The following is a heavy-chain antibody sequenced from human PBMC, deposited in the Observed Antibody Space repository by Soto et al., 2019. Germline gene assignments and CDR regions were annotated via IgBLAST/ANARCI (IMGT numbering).Heavy chain of an antibody. V-gene: IGHV3-30*18. CDR3: AKFNGYGDSPPSYYYYYGMDV. J-gene: IGHJ6*02. D-gene: IGHD4-17*01. CDR2: ISYDGSNK. CDR1: GFTFSSYG. Sequence: PGGSLRLSCAASGFTFSSYGMHWVRQAPGKGLEWVAVISYDGSNKYYADSVKGRFTISRDNSKNTLYLQMNSLRAEDTAVYYCAKFNGYGDSPPSYYYYYGMDVWGQGXTVTVSS.